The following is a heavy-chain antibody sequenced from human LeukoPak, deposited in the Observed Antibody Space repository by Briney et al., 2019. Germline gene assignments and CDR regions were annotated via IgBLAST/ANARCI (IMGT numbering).Heavy chain of an antibody. CDR3: ARDIYVPDGVVTVDY. V-gene: IGHV3-21*01. D-gene: IGHD3-3*01. J-gene: IGHJ4*02. CDR1: GFTFSSYS. CDR2: ISSSSSYI. Sequence: PGGSLRLSCAASGFTFSSYSMNWVRQAPGKGLEWVSSISSSSSYIYYADSVKGRFTISRDNAKNSLYLQMNSLRAEDTAVYYCARDIYVPDGVVTVDYWGQGTLVTVSS.